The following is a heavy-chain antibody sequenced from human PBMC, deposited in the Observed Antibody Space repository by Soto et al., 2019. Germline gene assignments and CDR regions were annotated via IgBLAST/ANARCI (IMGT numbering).Heavy chain of an antibody. D-gene: IGHD1-26*01. V-gene: IGHV3-74*01. CDR1: GFTFSSYW. CDR3: SRDATTGYSAAGDY. CDR2: INNDGSSR. Sequence: LRLSCAASGFTFSSYWMHWVRQSPGKGLMWVSRINNDGSSRSYADSVKGRFTISRDNAKNTLYLQVNSLRAEDTAVYYCSRDATTGYSAAGDYWGQGTLVTVSS. J-gene: IGHJ4*02.